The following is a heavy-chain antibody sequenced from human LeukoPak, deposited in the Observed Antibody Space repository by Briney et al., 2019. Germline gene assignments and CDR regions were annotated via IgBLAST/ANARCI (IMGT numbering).Heavy chain of an antibody. CDR1: GGSITSGGYY. CDR3: ARDRGYGVNYFDY. CDR2: IYHSGNT. D-gene: IGHD5-12*01. J-gene: IGHJ4*02. V-gene: IGHV4-30-2*01. Sequence: SQTLSLTCAVSGGSITSGGYYWSWIRQPPGKGLEWIGYIYHSGNTYYNPSLRSRVTISVDTSKDQFSLKLSSVTAADTAVYYCARDRGYGVNYFDYWGQGTLVSVAS.